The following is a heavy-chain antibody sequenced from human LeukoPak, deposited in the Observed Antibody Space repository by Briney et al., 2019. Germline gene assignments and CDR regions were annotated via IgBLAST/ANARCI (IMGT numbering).Heavy chain of an antibody. CDR3: ARRYGGYWASDI. CDR1: GFTLSHYW. V-gene: IGHV3-74*01. Sequence: GGSLRLSCAASGFTLSHYWMHWVRQAPGKGLVWVSRINSDGSSTSYADSVKGRFTISRDNAKNTQYLKMNSLRVEDTAVYYCARRYGGYWASDIWGQGTMVTVSS. J-gene: IGHJ3*02. D-gene: IGHD2-21*01. CDR2: INSDGSST.